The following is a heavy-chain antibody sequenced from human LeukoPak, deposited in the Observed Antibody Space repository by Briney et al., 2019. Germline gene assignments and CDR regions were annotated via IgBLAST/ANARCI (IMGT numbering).Heavy chain of an antibody. D-gene: IGHD6-6*01. CDR1: GYTFTGYY. J-gene: IGHJ5*02. CDR2: INPNSGST. CDR3: ARDPYSSSPYPWFDP. V-gene: IGHV1-2*02. Sequence: ASVKVSCKASGYTFTGYYMHWVRQAPGQGLEWMGWINPNSGSTNYAQKFQGRVTMTRDTSISTAYMGLSRLRSDDTAVYYCARDPYSSSPYPWFDPWGQGTLVTVSS.